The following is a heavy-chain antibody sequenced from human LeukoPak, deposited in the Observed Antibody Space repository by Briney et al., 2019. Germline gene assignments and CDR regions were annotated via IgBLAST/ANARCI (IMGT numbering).Heavy chain of an antibody. CDR2: INPNSGGT. CDR3: ARDLWFGESYFDY. V-gene: IGHV1-2*02. CDR1: GYTFTGYY. J-gene: IGHJ4*02. D-gene: IGHD3-10*01. Sequence: GASVKVSCKASGYTFTGYYMHWVRQAPGQGLEWMGWINPNSGGTNYAQKFQGRVTMTRDTSISTAYMELSRLRSDDTAVYYCARDLWFGESYFDYWGQGTLVTVSS.